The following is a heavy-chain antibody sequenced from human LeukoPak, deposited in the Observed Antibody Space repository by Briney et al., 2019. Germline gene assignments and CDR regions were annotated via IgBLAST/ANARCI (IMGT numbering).Heavy chain of an antibody. CDR3: ARDHPDYYDSRGLDY. Sequence: ASVKFSCKASGYTFTGYYMHWVRQAPGQGLEWMGWINPNSGGTNYAQKFQGRVTMTRDTSISTAYMELSRLRSDDTAVYYCARDHPDYYDSRGLDYWGQGTLVTVSS. CDR1: GYTFTGYY. V-gene: IGHV1-2*02. D-gene: IGHD3-22*01. CDR2: INPNSGGT. J-gene: IGHJ4*02.